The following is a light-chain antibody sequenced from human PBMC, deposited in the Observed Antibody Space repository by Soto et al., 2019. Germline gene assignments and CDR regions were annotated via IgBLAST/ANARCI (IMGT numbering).Light chain of an antibody. Sequence: QSVLTQPASVSGSPGQSITISCTGTSSDVGGYNYVSWYQQHPGKAPKLMIYDVSNRPSGVSNRFSGSKSGNTASLTISGLQAEDEADYYCSSYTSSSTPWGVLGGGTKLTVL. CDR1: SSDVGGYNY. CDR2: DVS. CDR3: SSYTSSSTPWGV. V-gene: IGLV2-14*01. J-gene: IGLJ2*01.